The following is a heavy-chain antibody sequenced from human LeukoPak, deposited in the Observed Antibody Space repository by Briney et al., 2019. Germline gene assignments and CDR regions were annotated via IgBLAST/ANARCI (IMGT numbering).Heavy chain of an antibody. J-gene: IGHJ5*01. V-gene: IGHV3-48*02. CDR1: GFTFSSDS. CDR2: ISSRSSII. D-gene: IGHD1-26*01. Sequence: PGGSLRLSCAASGFTFSSDSMNWVRQAPGKGLEWISYISSRSSIIYNADSVKGRFTISRDNAKNSLYLQMNSLRDEDTAVYYCARASGSYWWFDSWGQGTLVTVSS. CDR3: ARASGSYWWFDS.